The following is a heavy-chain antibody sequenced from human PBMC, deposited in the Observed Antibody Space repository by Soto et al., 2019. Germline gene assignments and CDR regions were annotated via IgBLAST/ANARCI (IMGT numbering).Heavy chain of an antibody. V-gene: IGHV3-74*01. CDR3: ARDREVVTAILNY. D-gene: IGHD2-21*02. CDR2: INSDGSST. CDR1: GFTFSSYW. Sequence: EVQLVESGGGLVQPGGSLRLSCAASGFTFSSYWMHWVRQAPGKGLVWVSRINSDGSSTSYADSVKGRFTTSSDNAKNTLDLQMNSLRAEDTAVYYCARDREVVTAILNYWGQGTLVTVSS. J-gene: IGHJ4*02.